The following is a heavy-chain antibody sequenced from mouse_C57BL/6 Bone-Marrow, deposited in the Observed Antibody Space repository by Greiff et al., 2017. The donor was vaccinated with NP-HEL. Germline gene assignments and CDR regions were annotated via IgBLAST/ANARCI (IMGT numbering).Heavy chain of an antibody. CDR1: GFNIKDDY. J-gene: IGHJ4*01. CDR2: IDPENGDT. D-gene: IGHD1-1*01. V-gene: IGHV14-4*01. CDR3: TDGYYYGSSRMGY. Sequence: VQLKESGAELVRPGASVKLSCTASGFNIKDDYMHWVKQRPEQGLEWIGWIDPENGDTEYASKFQGKATITADTSSNTAYLQLSSLTSEDTAVYYGTDGYYYGSSRMGYWGQGTSVTVSS.